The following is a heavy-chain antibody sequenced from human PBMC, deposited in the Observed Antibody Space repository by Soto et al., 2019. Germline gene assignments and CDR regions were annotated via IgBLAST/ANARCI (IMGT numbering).Heavy chain of an antibody. CDR1: GGSISSSNC. V-gene: IGHV4-4*02. CDR3: ARGHNWNYDYYGMDV. D-gene: IGHD1-20*01. CDR2: IYHSGST. Sequence: SETLFLTCAVSGGSISSSNCWSWVRQPPGKGLEWIGEIYHSGSTNYNPSRKSRVTISVDKSKNQFSLKLSSVTAADTAVYYCARGHNWNYDYYGMDVWGQGTTVT. J-gene: IGHJ6*02.